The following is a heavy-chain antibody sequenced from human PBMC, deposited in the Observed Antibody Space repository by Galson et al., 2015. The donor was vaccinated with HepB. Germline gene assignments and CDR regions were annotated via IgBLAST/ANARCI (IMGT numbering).Heavy chain of an antibody. CDR1: GYTFTSYA. V-gene: IGHV1-3*01. J-gene: IGHJ4*02. CDR2: INAGNGNT. CDR3: ARAIVVVPAAPLYN. D-gene: IGHD2-2*01. Sequence: SVKVSCKASGYTFTSYAMHWVRQAPGQRLEWMGWINAGNGNTKYSQKFQGRVTIARDTSASTAYMELSSLRSEDTAVYYCARAIVVVPAAPLYNWGQGTLVTVSS.